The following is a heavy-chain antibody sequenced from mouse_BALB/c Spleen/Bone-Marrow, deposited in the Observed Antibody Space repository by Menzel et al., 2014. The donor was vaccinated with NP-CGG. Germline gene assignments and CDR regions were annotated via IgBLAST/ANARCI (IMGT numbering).Heavy chain of an antibody. D-gene: IGHD1-1*01. CDR3: ASSPYGYFDY. Sequence: EVMLVESGGGLVQPGGSRKLSCVASGFTFSSFGMHWVRQAPEKGLEWVAYISSGSSTIYYADTVKGRFTISRDNPKNTLFLQMTSLRSEDTAMYYCASSPYGYFDYWGQGTTLTVSS. CDR2: ISSGSSTI. V-gene: IGHV5-17*02. J-gene: IGHJ2*01. CDR1: GFTFSSFG.